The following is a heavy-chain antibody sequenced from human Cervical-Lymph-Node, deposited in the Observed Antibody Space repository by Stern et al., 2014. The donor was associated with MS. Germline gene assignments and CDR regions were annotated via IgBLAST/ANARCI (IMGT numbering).Heavy chain of an antibody. Sequence: VQLVESGAEVKKPGEPLKISCKGSGFTFPSYWIGWVRQVPGKGLEWLGVIYPNDADARYSPSFEGHITISADKSISMAYLQWSSLKASDTAMYYCARTFCLGDTCYSLYSFDMWGQGTMVTVSS. J-gene: IGHJ3*02. CDR3: ARTFCLGDTCYSLYSFDM. CDR2: IYPNDADA. D-gene: IGHD2-15*01. V-gene: IGHV5-51*03. CDR1: GFTFPSYW.